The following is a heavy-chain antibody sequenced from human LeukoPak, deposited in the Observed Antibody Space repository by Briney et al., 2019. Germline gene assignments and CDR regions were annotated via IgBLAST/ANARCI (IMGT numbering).Heavy chain of an antibody. CDR3: ARDRVAARLKGVNWFDP. CDR2: ISSSSSYI. Sequence: PGGSLRLSCAASGFTFSSYAMHWVRQAPGKGLEWVSSISSSSSYIYYADSVKGRFTISRDNAKNSLYLQMNSLRAEDTAVYYCARDRVAARLKGVNWFDPWGQGTLVTVSS. D-gene: IGHD6-6*01. CDR1: GFTFSSYA. V-gene: IGHV3-21*01. J-gene: IGHJ5*02.